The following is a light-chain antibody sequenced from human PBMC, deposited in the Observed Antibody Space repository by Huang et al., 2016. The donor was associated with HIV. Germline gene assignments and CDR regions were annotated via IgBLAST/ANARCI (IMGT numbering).Light chain of an antibody. CDR3: MQGIHSWT. Sequence: DIVMTQTPLSLSVTPGQPASISCKSSQSLLHSDGKTYLYWYLQKPGQSPQLLIYEVSSRVSGVPDRFSGSGSGTDFTLKISRGEAEDVGVYYCMQGIHSWTFGQGTKVEIK. CDR2: EVS. V-gene: IGKV2-29*02. J-gene: IGKJ1*01. CDR1: QSLLHSDGKTY.